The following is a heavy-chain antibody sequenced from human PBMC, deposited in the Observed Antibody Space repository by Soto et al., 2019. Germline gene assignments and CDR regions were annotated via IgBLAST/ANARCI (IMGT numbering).Heavy chain of an antibody. V-gene: IGHV5-10-1*01. Sequence: GESLKISCRASGFNFLDYWINWVRQVPGQGLEWMGKIDPKDSYTYYSPSFKGRVTISADKSISTAYLQWNSLRASDTAIYFCARPLRTGHGDYDFWGPGTVVTVSS. CDR3: ARPLRTGHGDYDF. CDR2: IDPKDSYT. CDR1: GFNFLDYW. J-gene: IGHJ4*02. D-gene: IGHD2-8*01.